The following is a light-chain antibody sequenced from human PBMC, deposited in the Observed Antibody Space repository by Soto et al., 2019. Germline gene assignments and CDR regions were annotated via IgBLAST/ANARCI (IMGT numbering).Light chain of an antibody. J-gene: IGKJ1*01. CDR2: DAS. V-gene: IGKV1-13*02. Sequence: IQMTQSPSSLSASVGDRVTITCRASQGISNYLAWYQQKPGKVPKLLIYDASHLESGVPSRFSGSGPGTEFTLTISSLQPDDFATYYCQQYHSYSTFGQGTKVDIK. CDR3: QQYHSYST. CDR1: QGISNY.